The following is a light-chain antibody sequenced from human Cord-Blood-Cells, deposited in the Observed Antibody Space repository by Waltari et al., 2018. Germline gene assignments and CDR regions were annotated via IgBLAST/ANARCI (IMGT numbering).Light chain of an antibody. Sequence: NFMLTQPHSVSESPGKTVTISCTGSSASIATNYVQWYQPRPGSAPTTVIYEDNQSPSGVPDRFSGSIDSSSNSASLTISGLKTEDEADYYCQSYDSSNWVFGGGTKLTVL. CDR3: QSYDSSNWV. CDR2: EDN. J-gene: IGLJ3*02. CDR1: SASIATNY. V-gene: IGLV6-57*02.